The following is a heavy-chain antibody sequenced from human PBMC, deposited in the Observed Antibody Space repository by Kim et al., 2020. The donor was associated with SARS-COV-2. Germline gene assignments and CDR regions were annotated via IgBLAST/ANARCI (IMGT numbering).Heavy chain of an antibody. CDR1: GFTFSSYG. Sequence: GGSLRLSCAASGFTFSSYGMHWVRQAPGKGLEWVAVISYDGSNKYYADSVKGRFTISRDNSKNTLYLQMNSLRAEDTAVYYCAKQQVERWLQSMVPLENGMDVWGQGTTVTVSS. CDR2: ISYDGSNK. CDR3: AKQQVERWLQSMVPLENGMDV. V-gene: IGHV3-30*18. J-gene: IGHJ6*02. D-gene: IGHD5-12*01.